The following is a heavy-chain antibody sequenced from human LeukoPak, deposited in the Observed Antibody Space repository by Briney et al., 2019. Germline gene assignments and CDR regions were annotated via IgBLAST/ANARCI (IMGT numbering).Heavy chain of an antibody. J-gene: IGHJ5*02. CDR3: ARRITIFGVVIS. CDR1: GGSFSGYY. V-gene: IGHV4-34*01. CDR2: INHSGST. D-gene: IGHD3-3*01. Sequence: SETLSLTCAVYGGSFSGYYWSWIRQPPRKGLEWIGEINHSGSTNYNPSLKSRVTISVDTSKNQFSLKLSSVTAADTAVYYCARRITIFGVVISWGQGTLVTVSS.